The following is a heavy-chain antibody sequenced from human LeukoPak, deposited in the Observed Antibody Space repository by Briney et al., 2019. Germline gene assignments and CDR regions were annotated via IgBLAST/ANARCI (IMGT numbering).Heavy chain of an antibody. CDR3: AKAYYYGSGAAFFDY. CDR2: IGASGGST. Sequence: GGSLRLSCATSGFTFSSYAMSWVRQAPGKGLEWVSGIGASGGSTYYADSVKGRFTISRDNSKNTLYLQMNSLRAEDTAVYYCAKAYYYGSGAAFFDYWGQGTLVTVSS. CDR1: GFTFSSYA. J-gene: IGHJ4*02. D-gene: IGHD3-10*01. V-gene: IGHV3-23*01.